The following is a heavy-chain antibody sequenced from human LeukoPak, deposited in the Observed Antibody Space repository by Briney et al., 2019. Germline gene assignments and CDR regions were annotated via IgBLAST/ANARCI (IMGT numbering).Heavy chain of an antibody. CDR3: ARGGRLRGVSKFDY. V-gene: IGHV1-69*13. CDR2: IIPIFGTA. CDR1: GGTFSSYA. D-gene: IGHD3-10*01. J-gene: IGHJ4*02. Sequence: SVKVSCKASGGTFSSYAISWVRQAPGQGLEWMGGIIPIFGTANYAQKFQGRVTITADESTSTAYMELSSLRSEDTAVYYCARGGRLRGVSKFDYWGQGTLVTVSS.